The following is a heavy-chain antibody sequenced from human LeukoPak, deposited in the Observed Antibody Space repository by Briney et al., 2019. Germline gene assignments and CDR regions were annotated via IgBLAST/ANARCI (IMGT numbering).Heavy chain of an antibody. J-gene: IGHJ4*02. CDR3: ARVRGYSYGYVLDY. CDR1: GGSFSGYY. CDR2: INHSGST. V-gene: IGHV4-34*01. Sequence: SETLSLTCAVYGGSFSGYYWSWIRQPPGKGLEWIGEINHSGSTNYNPSLKSRVTISVDTSKNQFSLKLSSVTAAGTAVYYCARVRGYSYGYVLDYWGRGTLVTVSS. D-gene: IGHD5-18*01.